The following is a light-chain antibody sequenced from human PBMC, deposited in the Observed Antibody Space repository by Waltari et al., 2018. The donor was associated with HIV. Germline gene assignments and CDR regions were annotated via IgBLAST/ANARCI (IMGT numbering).Light chain of an antibody. V-gene: IGLV2-23*02. J-gene: IGLJ2*01. CDR1: ISDIGPYHS. CDR2: EVS. CDR3: CSYAGGRVFVL. Sequence: QSALTPPASVSGSPGQSITISCTGTISDIGPYHSLPWYQQYPGRTPKLIIYEVSKRPSGVSDRFSGSKSGNRASLTVAGLKVEDEADYYCCSYAGGRVFVLFGGGTRLTV.